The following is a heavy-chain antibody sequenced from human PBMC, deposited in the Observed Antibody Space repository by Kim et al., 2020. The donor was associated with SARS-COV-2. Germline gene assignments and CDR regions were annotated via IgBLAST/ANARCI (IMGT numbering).Heavy chain of an antibody. CDR1: GGSFSGYY. Sequence: SETLSLTCAVYGGSFSGYYWSWIRQPPGKGLEWIGEINHSGSTNYNPSLKSRVTISVDTSKNQFSLKLSSVTAADTAVYYCARNCRRGSSSWYPYYYYGMDVWGQGTTVTVSS. V-gene: IGHV4-34*01. J-gene: IGHJ6*02. CDR2: INHSGST. CDR3: ARNCRRGSSSWYPYYYYGMDV. D-gene: IGHD6-13*01.